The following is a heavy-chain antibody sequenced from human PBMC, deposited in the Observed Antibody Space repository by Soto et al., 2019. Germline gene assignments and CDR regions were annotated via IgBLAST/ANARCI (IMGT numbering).Heavy chain of an antibody. CDR3: ARDIMGTNYYYYGMDV. CDR2: IYYSGST. CDR1: GGSISSGGYS. J-gene: IGHJ6*02. D-gene: IGHD2-8*01. V-gene: IGHV4-61*08. Sequence: SETLSLTCAVSGGSISSGGYSWSWIRQPPGKGLEWIGYIYYSGSTNYNPSLKSRVTISVDTSKNQFSLKLSSVTAADTAVYYCARDIMGTNYYYYGMDVWGQGTTVTVSS.